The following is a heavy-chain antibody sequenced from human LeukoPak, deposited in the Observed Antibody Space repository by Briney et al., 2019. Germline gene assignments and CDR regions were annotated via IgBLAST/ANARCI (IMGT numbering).Heavy chain of an antibody. CDR1: GGSISYYY. J-gene: IGHJ4*02. CDR2: IYYSGST. D-gene: IGHD5-18*01. V-gene: IGHV4-59*01. CDR3: ARHALVTGFSSQIDY. Sequence: KTSETLSLTCFVTGGSISYYYWSWIRQPPGKGLEWIGDIYYSGSTNYNPSLKSRVTISVDTSKNQFSLKLSSVTAADTAVYYCARHALVTGFSSQIDYWGQGTLVTVSS.